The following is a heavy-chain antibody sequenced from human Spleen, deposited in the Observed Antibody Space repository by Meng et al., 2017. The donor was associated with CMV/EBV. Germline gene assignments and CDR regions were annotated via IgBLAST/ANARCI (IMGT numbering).Heavy chain of an antibody. CDR2: INSDASSI. Sequence: GESLKISCAASGFTLSRFWMHWVRQVPGKGLVWVSRINSDASSISYVDSVKGRFTISRDNAKNTLYLQMNNLRAEDTAVYYCARDPTTDYYYGMDVWGQGTTVTVSS. J-gene: IGHJ6*02. CDR1: GFTLSRFW. CDR3: ARDPTTDYYYGMDV. V-gene: IGHV3-74*01. D-gene: IGHD4-11*01.